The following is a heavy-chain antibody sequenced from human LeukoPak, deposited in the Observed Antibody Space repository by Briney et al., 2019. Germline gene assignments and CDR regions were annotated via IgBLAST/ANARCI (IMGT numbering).Heavy chain of an antibody. V-gene: IGHV3-23*01. Sequence: GGSLRLSCAASGFSFSSYAMSWVRQAPGKGLEWVSAISGSGGSTLYADSVKGRFAISRDNSKNTLYLHVNSLRAEDTAVYYCAKATGYSYGYYYFDYWGQGTLVTVSS. D-gene: IGHD5-18*01. CDR3: AKATGYSYGYYYFDY. CDR2: ISGSGGST. J-gene: IGHJ4*02. CDR1: GFSFSSYA.